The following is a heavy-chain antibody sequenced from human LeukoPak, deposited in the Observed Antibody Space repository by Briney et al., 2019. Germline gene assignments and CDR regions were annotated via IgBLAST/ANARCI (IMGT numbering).Heavy chain of an antibody. J-gene: IGHJ4*02. V-gene: IGHV4-34*01. D-gene: IGHD2-21*02. Sequence: SETLSLTCAVYGGSFSGYYWSWIRQPPGKGLEWIGEINHSGSTNYNPSLKSRVTISVDTSKNQFSLKLSSVTAADTAVYFCARGPYCGGDCYFAYWGQGTLVTVSS. CDR1: GGSFSGYY. CDR3: ARGPYCGGDCYFAY. CDR2: INHSGST.